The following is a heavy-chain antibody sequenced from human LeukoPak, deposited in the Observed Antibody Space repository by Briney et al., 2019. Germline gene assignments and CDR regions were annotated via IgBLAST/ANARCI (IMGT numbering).Heavy chain of an antibody. J-gene: IGHJ4*02. Sequence: PSETLSLTCTVSGGSITSYHWSWVRQPAGKGLERIGRMQTSGRIDYNLSLKSRLTMSVDRSKNHLSLRLSSVVAADTAVYYCARGHGDSWSVFDYWGQGILVTISS. D-gene: IGHD6-13*01. CDR2: MQTSGRI. CDR1: GGSITSYH. V-gene: IGHV4-4*07. CDR3: ARGHGDSWSVFDY.